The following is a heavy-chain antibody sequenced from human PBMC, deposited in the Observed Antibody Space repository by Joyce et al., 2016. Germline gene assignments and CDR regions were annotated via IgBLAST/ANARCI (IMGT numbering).Heavy chain of an antibody. CDR1: GASISSGNYY. CDR3: ERVALNYDILTGYSSNWFDP. J-gene: IGHJ5*02. D-gene: IGHD3-9*01. V-gene: IGHV4-31*03. Sequence: QVQLQESGPGLVKPSQTLFLTCTVSGASISSGNYYWSWVRQRPGKGLEWIGYIFYTGYTFYNSALRSRVTISIDTSKKQFSLRQNSGTAADTAVYYCERVALNYDILTGYSSNWFDPWGQGILVTVSS. CDR2: IFYTGYT.